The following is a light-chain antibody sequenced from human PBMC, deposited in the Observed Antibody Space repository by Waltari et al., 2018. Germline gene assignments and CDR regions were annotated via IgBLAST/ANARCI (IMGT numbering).Light chain of an antibody. CDR3: QQYNTYSS. V-gene: IGKV1-5*03. CDR1: QSISNY. Sequence: DIQMTQSPSSLSASVGDRVTITCRGSQSISNYLAWYQQKPGKAPILLIYKASILKSGVSSRFSGSGSGTQFTLTISSLQPGDFATYYCQQYNTYSSFGQGTKLEIK. CDR2: KAS. J-gene: IGKJ2*01.